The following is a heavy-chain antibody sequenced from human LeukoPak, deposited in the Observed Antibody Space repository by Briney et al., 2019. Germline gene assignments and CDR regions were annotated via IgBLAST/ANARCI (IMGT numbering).Heavy chain of an antibody. V-gene: IGHV3-30-3*01. CDR2: ISYDGSNK. CDR3: ARGEYYDSSGLLDY. D-gene: IGHD3-22*01. J-gene: IGHJ4*02. Sequence: PGGSLRLSCAASGFTFSGYRMNWVRQAPGKGLEWVAVISYDGSNKYYADSVKGRFTISRDNSKNTLYLQMNSLRAEDTAVYYCARGEYYDSSGLLDYWGQGTLVTVSS. CDR1: GFTFSGYR.